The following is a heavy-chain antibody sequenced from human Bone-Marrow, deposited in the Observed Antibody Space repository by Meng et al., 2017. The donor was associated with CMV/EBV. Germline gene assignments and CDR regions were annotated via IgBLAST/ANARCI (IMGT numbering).Heavy chain of an antibody. CDR1: GGSISSSTYY. V-gene: IGHV4-39*07. J-gene: IGHJ6*02. D-gene: IGHD3-3*01. CDR3: ATGQGRYFWSGYWDV. Sequence: SETLSLTCRVSGGSISSSTYYWGWIRRPPGKGLEWIGSIYYSGSTYYNPSLKSRVTISVDTSENQFSLKLSSVTAADTAVYYCATGQGRYFWSGYWDVWGQGTTVTVSS. CDR2: IYYSGST.